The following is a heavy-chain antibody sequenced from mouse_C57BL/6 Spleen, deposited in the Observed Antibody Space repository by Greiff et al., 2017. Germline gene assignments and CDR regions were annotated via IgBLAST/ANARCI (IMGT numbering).Heavy chain of an antibody. J-gene: IGHJ3*01. CDR2: ISSGSSTI. CDR1: GFTFSDYG. Sequence: EVQLQQSGGGLVKPGGSLKLSCAASGFTFSDYGMHWVRQAPEKGLEWVAYISSGSSTIYYADTVKGRFTISRDNAKSTLFLQMTSLRSEDTAMYYCARPQFAYWGQGTLVTVSA. CDR3: ARPQFAY. V-gene: IGHV5-17*01.